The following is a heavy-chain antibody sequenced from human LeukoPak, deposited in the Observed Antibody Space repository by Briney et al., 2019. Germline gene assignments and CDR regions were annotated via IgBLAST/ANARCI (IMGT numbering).Heavy chain of an antibody. J-gene: IGHJ4*02. D-gene: IGHD3-22*01. CDR1: GFTFSSYW. Sequence: GGSLRLSCAASGFTFSSYWMSWVRQAPGKGLEWVANIKQDGSEKYYVDSVKGRFTISRDNAKNSLYLQMSSLRAEDTAVYYCARGTYYYDSSGYYYGYWGQGTLVTVSS. CDR2: IKQDGSEK. V-gene: IGHV3-7*04. CDR3: ARGTYYYDSSGYYYGY.